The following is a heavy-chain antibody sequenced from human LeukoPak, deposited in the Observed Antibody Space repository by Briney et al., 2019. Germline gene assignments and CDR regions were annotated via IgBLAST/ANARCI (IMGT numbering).Heavy chain of an antibody. CDR3: ARAITGNWDDNGYFDY. V-gene: IGHV3-64*01. J-gene: IGHJ4*02. Sequence: GGPLRLSCEASGFTFSNYGMHWVRQAPGKGLEYVSGINFNGGSTYYANSVRGRFTISRDNSKNTLYLQVGSPSAEDMAVYYCARAITGNWDDNGYFDYWGQGTLVTVST. CDR1: GFTFSNYG. CDR2: INFNGGST. D-gene: IGHD1-20*01.